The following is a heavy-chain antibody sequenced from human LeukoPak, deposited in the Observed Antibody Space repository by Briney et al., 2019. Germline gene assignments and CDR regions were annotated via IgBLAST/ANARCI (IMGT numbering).Heavy chain of an antibody. CDR1: GFTFSSYT. CDR3: AKFFPPSGGSSGWNWVIDY. V-gene: IGHV3-23*01. J-gene: IGHJ4*02. Sequence: GGSLRLSCTASGFTFSSYTMTWVRQAPGKGLKWVSTITTGDGNTYYADSVKGRFTVSRDDSKNTLYLQMDSLGVEDTAIYYCAKFFPPSGGSSGWNWVIDYWGQGTLVTVSS. CDR2: ITTGDGNT. D-gene: IGHD6-25*01.